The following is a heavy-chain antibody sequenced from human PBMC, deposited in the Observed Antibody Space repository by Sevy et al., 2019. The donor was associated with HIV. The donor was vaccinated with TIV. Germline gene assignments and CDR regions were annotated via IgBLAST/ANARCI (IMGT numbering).Heavy chain of an antibody. D-gene: IGHD6-19*01. J-gene: IGHJ5*01. Sequence: GESLKISCAASGFTFSNSGMHWVSQSPGKGLEWVASIFSDGITSYDGDSVRGRFTVFRDNSKSTLYLQLNSLRVEDTAIYYCARESPSDWYLDSWGHGTLVTLSS. CDR2: IFSDGITS. V-gene: IGHV3-33*01. CDR1: GFTFSNSG. CDR3: ARESPSDWYLDS.